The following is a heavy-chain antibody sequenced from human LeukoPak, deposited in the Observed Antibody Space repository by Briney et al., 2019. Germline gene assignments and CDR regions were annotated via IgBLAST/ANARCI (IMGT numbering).Heavy chain of an antibody. Sequence: PGGSLRLSCAASGFTFSSYSMNWVRQAPGKGLEWVSSISSSSYIYYADSVKGRFTISRDNAKNSLYLQTNSLRAEDTAVYYCARDLRALDAFDIWGQGTMVTVSS. CDR3: ARDLRALDAFDI. J-gene: IGHJ3*02. CDR2: ISSSSYI. V-gene: IGHV3-21*01. CDR1: GFTFSSYS.